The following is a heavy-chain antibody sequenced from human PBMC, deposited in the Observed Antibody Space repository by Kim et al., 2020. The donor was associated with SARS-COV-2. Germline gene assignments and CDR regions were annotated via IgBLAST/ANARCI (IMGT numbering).Heavy chain of an antibody. Sequence: ASVKVSCKASGYTFTSYGISWVRQAPGQGLEWMGWISAYNGNTNYAQKLQGRVTMTTDTSTSTAYMELRSLRSDDTAVYYCATQYTLGFGELEGPCCYGMDVWGQGTTVTVSS. D-gene: IGHD3-10*01. CDR2: ISAYNGNT. CDR1: GYTFTSYG. CDR3: ATQYTLGFGELEGPCCYGMDV. V-gene: IGHV1-18*01. J-gene: IGHJ6*02.